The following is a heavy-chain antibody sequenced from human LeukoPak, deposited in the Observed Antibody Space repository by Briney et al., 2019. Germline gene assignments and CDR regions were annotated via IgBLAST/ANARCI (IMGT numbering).Heavy chain of an antibody. CDR3: ARVGYDSSGYYYFDY. CDR2: INPNSGGT. V-gene: IGHV1-2*06. Sequence: ASVKVSCKASGYTFTGYYMHWVRQAPGQGLEWMGRINPNSGGTNYAQKFQGRVTMTRDTSISTAYMELSRLRSDDTAVYYCARVGYDSSGYYYFDYWGQGTLVTVSS. CDR1: GYTFTGYY. D-gene: IGHD3-22*01. J-gene: IGHJ4*02.